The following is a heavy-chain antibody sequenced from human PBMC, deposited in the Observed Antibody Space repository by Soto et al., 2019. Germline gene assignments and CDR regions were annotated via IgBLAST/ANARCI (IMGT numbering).Heavy chain of an antibody. CDR3: GRVRCSSTSCFTGGYYYAYYGMDD. D-gene: IGHD2-2*02. CDR1: GGTFSSYA. J-gene: IGHJ6*02. Sequence: QVQLVQSGAEVKKPGSSVKVSCKASGGTFSSYAISWVRQAHGQGLEWMGGIIPIFGTANYAQKFQGRVTITADESTSTADMELSSRRSEDTAAYYCGRVRCSSTSCFTGGYYYAYYGMDDWGQETKVTVSS. CDR2: IIPIFGTA. V-gene: IGHV1-69*01.